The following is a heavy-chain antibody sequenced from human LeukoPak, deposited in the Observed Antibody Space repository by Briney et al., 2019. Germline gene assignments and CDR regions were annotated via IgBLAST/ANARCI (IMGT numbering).Heavy chain of an antibody. D-gene: IGHD2-21*01. CDR2: IYYSGST. CDR1: GGSISSGDYY. V-gene: IGHV4-30-4*08. CDR3: AGAYCGGDCYNPYFQH. J-gene: IGHJ1*01. Sequence: SETLSLTCTVSGGSISSGDYYWSWIRQPPGKGLEWIGYIYYSGSTYYNPSLKSRVTISVDTSKNQFSLKLSSVTAADTAVYCCAGAYCGGDCYNPYFQHWGQGTLVTVSS.